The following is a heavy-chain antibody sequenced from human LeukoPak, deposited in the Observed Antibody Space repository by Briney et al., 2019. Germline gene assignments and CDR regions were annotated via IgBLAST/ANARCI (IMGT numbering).Heavy chain of an antibody. CDR1: GGSLRGYY. Sequence: PSETLSLTCAGYGGSLRGYYWSWLRDPPGKGVQGLGEINNSGSTNYNPSLKSRVTISVDTSKNQFSLKLSSVPAADTAVYYCASSAQIRTTVTLDYWGQGPLVTVSS. J-gene: IGHJ4*02. V-gene: IGHV4-34*01. D-gene: IGHD4-17*01. CDR3: ASSAQIRTTVTLDY. CDR2: INNSGST.